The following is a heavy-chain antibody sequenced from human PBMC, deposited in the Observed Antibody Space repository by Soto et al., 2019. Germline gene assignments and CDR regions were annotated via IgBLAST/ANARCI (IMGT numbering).Heavy chain of an antibody. J-gene: IGHJ5*02. D-gene: IGHD2-2*01. CDR2: IYTIGST. CDR3: ARDRVVVVPAAIRGYWFDP. V-gene: IGHV4-4*07. Sequence: QVQLQESGPGLVKPSETLSLTCTVSGGSISSYYWSWIRQPAGKGLEWIGRIYTIGSTNYNPSLKSRVTMSLDTSKNPSALKLSSVTAADTAVYYCARDRVVVVPAAIRGYWFDPWGQGTLVTVSS. CDR1: GGSISSYY.